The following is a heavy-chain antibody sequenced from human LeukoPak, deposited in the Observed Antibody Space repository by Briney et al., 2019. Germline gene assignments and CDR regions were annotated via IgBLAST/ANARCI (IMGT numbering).Heavy chain of an antibody. Sequence: ASVKVSCKASGYTFTGYYMHWVRQAPGQGLEWMGWINPNSGGTNYAQKFQGRVTMTRDTSISTAYMELSRLRSDDTAVYYCARDWNYVNDDFDIWGQGTMVTVSS. CDR3: ARDWNYVNDDFDI. V-gene: IGHV1-2*02. D-gene: IGHD1-7*01. CDR1: GYTFTGYY. CDR2: INPNSGGT. J-gene: IGHJ3*02.